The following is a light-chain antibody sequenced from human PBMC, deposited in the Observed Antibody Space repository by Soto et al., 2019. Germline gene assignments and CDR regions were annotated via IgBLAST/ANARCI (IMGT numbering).Light chain of an antibody. CDR2: GAS. V-gene: IGKV3-20*01. J-gene: IGKJ1*01. Sequence: EIVLTQSPGTLSLSPGESATLSCRASQSVSTNYLAWYQRKPGQAPRLLIYGASNRATDIPARFSGSGSGTDLTLTITRLEPEDFAVYYCQQYGSSPPTFGQGTKVEIK. CDR3: QQYGSSPPT. CDR1: QSVSTNY.